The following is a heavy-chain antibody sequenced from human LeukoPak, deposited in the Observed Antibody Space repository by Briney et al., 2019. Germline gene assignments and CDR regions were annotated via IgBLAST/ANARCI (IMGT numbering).Heavy chain of an antibody. V-gene: IGHV5-51*01. CDR3: ARSGSIVGALTYFDY. Sequence: GESLKISCKGSGYSSTSYWIGWVRQMPGKGLEWMGIIYPGDSDTRYSPSFQGQVTISADKSISTAYLQWSSLKASDTAMYYCARSGSIVGALTYFDYWGQGTLVTVSS. CDR1: GYSSTSYW. J-gene: IGHJ4*02. D-gene: IGHD1-26*01. CDR2: IYPGDSDT.